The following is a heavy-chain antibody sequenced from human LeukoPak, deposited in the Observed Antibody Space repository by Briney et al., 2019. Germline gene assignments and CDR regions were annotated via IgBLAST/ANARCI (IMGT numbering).Heavy chain of an antibody. CDR2: ISSDGGST. J-gene: IGHJ4*02. D-gene: IGHD5-24*01. Sequence: GGSLRLSCSASGFTFSRNAMHWVRQAPEKGREYVSGISSDGGSTYYPDSMKGRFTISRDNSKNTLYLQMTSLRPEDTALYYCVKDWVATIVDPRHFDNWGQGTPVTVSS. CDR1: GFTFSRNA. CDR3: VKDWVATIVDPRHFDN. V-gene: IGHV3-64D*08.